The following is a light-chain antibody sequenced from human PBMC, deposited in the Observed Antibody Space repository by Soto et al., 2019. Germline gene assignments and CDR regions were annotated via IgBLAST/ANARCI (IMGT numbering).Light chain of an antibody. V-gene: IGKV3-20*01. CDR1: QSVRSSS. CDR3: QQYGNSPRT. Sequence: ETGLTQSPGTLSLSPGERATLSCRASQSVRSSSLAWYQQKPGQAPRLLIYGASSRATGIPDRFSGSGSGTDFTLTISRLEPEDFAVYYCQQYGNSPRTFGQGTKVEIK. CDR2: GAS. J-gene: IGKJ1*01.